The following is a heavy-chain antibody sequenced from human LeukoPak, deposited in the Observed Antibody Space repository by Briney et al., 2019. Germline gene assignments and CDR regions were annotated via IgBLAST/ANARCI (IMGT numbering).Heavy chain of an antibody. CDR1: GGSISSGDYY. V-gene: IGHV4-61*08. CDR2: IYYSGST. Sequence: SQTLSLTCTVSGGSISSGDYYWSWIRQPPGKGLEWIGYIYYSGSTNYNPSLKSRVTISVDTSKNQFSLKLSSVTAADTAVYYCARASSSWFFDYWGQGTLVTVSS. D-gene: IGHD6-13*01. CDR3: ARASSSWFFDY. J-gene: IGHJ4*02.